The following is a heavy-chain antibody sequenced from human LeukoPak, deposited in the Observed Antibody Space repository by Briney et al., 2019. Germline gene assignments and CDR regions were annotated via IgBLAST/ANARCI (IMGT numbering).Heavy chain of an antibody. Sequence: KPSETLSLTCAVSGGSINSYCWTWIRQPPGKGLEWIGYIYYSGSTNYNPSLKSRVTIAVDTSKNQFSLKLSSVTAADTAVYYCASFGRRDGYNPYYFDYRGQGSLVTVSS. J-gene: IGHJ4*02. CDR2: IYYSGST. CDR1: GGSINSYC. V-gene: IGHV4-59*08. CDR3: ASFGRRDGYNPYYFDY. D-gene: IGHD5-24*01.